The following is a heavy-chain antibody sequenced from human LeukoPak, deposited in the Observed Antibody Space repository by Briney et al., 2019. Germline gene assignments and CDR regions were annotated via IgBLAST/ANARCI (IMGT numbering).Heavy chain of an antibody. CDR1: GYIFTGYY. CDR3: ARAPPEYCGGGSCYSGRNGIDP. Sequence: ASVKVSCKASGYIFTGYYMHWVRQAPGQGLEWMGWINPNSGGADYAQNFQGRVTMTRDTSISTAYMTLNRLRSDDTAVYYCARAPPEYCGGGSCYSGRNGIDPGARGPLVTVSS. D-gene: IGHD2-15*01. V-gene: IGHV1-2*02. CDR2: INPNSGGA. J-gene: IGHJ5*02.